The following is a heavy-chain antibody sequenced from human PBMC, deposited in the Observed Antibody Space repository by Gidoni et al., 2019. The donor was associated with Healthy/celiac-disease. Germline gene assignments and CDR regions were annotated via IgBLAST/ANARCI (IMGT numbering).Heavy chain of an antibody. CDR3: TSPMSAGPIDY. J-gene: IGHJ4*02. V-gene: IGHV3-49*04. Sequence: EVQLVESGGGLVQPGRSLRLSCIASGFTFGDYPMSWVRQAPGKGLEWVGFIRSKPYGETTDYAASVKGRFTISRDDSKSIAYLQMNSLKTEDTAVYYCTSPMSAGPIDYWGQGTLVTVSS. D-gene: IGHD6-19*01. CDR2: IRSKPYGETT. CDR1: GFTFGDYP.